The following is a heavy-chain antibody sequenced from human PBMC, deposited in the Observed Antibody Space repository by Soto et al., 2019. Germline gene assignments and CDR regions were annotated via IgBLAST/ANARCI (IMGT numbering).Heavy chain of an antibody. CDR3: VRDGTKTLRDCFDP. D-gene: IGHD1-1*01. CDR1: GASISGFY. V-gene: IGHV4-4*07. J-gene: IGHJ5*02. CDR2: IYATGTT. Sequence: SETLSLTCTVSGASISGFYWSWIRKSAGKGLEWIGRIYATGTTDYNPSLKSRVMMSVDTSKKQFSLKLRSVTAADTAVYYCVRDGTKTLRDCFDPWGQGISVTVSS.